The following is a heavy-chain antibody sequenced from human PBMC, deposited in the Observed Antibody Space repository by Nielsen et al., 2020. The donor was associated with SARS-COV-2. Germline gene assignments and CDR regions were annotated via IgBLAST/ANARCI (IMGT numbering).Heavy chain of an antibody. CDR3: AKDSSGYYSYYFDY. J-gene: IGHJ4*02. D-gene: IGHD3-22*01. Sequence: GESLKISCAASGFTFSSYAMSWVRQAPGKGLEWVSAISGSGGSTHYADSVKGQFTISRDNYKNTLYLQMNSLRAEDTDVYYCAKDSSGYYSYYFDYWGQGTLVTVSS. CDR2: ISGSGGST. V-gene: IGHV3-23*01. CDR1: GFTFSSYA.